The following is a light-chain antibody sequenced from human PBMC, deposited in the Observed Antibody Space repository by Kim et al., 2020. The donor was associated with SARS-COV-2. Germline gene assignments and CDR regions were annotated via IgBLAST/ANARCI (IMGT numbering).Light chain of an antibody. CDR2: GKN. Sequence: SSELTQDPAVSVALGQTVRITCQGDSLRSYYASWYQQKPGQAPVLVIYGKNNRPSGIPDRFSGSNSGNTASLTITGAQAEDEADYYCNSRDSSGNPLYVFGTGTKVTV. J-gene: IGLJ1*01. CDR3: NSRDSSGNPLYV. V-gene: IGLV3-19*01. CDR1: SLRSYY.